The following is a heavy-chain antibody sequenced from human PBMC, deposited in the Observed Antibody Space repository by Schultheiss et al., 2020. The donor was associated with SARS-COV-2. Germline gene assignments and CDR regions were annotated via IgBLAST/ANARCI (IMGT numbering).Heavy chain of an antibody. CDR3: ASSAMVRGELHYFDY. J-gene: IGHJ4*02. V-gene: IGHV3-21*01. Sequence: GGSLRLSCAASGFTFSSYSMNWVRQAPGKGLEWVSSISSSSSYIYYADSVKGRFTISRDNAKNSLYLQMNSLRAEDTAVYYCASSAMVRGELHYFDYWGQGTLVTVSS. CDR1: GFTFSSYS. D-gene: IGHD3-10*01. CDR2: ISSSSSYI.